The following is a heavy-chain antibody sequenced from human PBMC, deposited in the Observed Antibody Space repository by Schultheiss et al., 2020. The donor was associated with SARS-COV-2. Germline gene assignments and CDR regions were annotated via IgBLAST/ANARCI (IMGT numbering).Heavy chain of an antibody. V-gene: IGHV1-2*02. J-gene: IGHJ6*03. CDR1: GYTFTGYY. D-gene: IGHD2-2*01. CDR3: ARARLYCSSTSCYLPTYYMDV. Sequence: ASVKVSCKASGYTFTGYYMHWVRQAPGQGLEWMGWINPNSGGTNYAQKLQGRVTMTTDTSTSTAYMELRSLRSDDTAVYYCARARLYCSSTSCYLPTYYMDVWGKGTTVTVSS. CDR2: INPNSGGT.